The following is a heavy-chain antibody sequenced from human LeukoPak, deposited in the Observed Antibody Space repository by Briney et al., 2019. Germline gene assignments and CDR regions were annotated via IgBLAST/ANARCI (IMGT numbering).Heavy chain of an antibody. CDR2: INPNSGGT. J-gene: IGHJ4*02. D-gene: IGHD3-3*01. CDR1: GYTFTGYY. V-gene: IGHV1-2*02. CDR3: ARDHKTLEWLFLPD. Sequence: GASVKVSCEASGYTFTGYYMHWVRQAPGQGLEWMGWINPNSGGTNYAQKFQGRVTMTRDTSISTAYMELSRLRSDDTAVYYCARDHKTLEWLFLPDWGQGTLVTVSS.